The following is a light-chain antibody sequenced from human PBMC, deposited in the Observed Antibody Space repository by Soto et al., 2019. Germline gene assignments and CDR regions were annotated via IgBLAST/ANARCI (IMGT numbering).Light chain of an antibody. Sequence: QSALTQPASVSGSPGQSITTSCTGTSSDVGGYNYVSWYQQHSGKAPKLIIYEVNKRPSGASDRFSGSKSGNTASLTISGLQAEDEADYYCSLYTSENTYVFGTGTKVTVL. CDR3: SLYTSENTYV. J-gene: IGLJ1*01. CDR2: EVN. CDR1: SSDVGGYNY. V-gene: IGLV2-14*01.